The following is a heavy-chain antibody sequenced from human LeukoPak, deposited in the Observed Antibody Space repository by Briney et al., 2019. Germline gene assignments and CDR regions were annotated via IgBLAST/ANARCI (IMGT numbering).Heavy chain of an antibody. D-gene: IGHD2-2*01. CDR1: GGSISGYNYY. CDR2: ISYSGST. J-gene: IGHJ5*02. CDR3: ARLGYRSSTSCHLSWFDP. V-gene: IGHV4-39*01. Sequence: PSETLSLTCTVSGGSISGYNYYWGWIRQPPGKGLEWIGSISYSGSTYYNPSLKSRVIISVDTSKNQFSLKVNSVTAADTAVYYCARLGYRSSTSCHLSWFDPWGQGTLVAVSS.